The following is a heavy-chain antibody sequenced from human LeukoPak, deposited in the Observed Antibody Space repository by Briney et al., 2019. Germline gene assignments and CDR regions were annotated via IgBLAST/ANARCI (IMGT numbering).Heavy chain of an antibody. Sequence: TLSLTCAVSGGSISSGGYSWSWIRQPPGKGLEWIGYIYHSGSTYYNPSLKSRVTISVDRSKNQFSLKLSSVTAADTAVYYCARGLESVDWYFDLWGRGTLVTVSS. V-gene: IGHV4-30-2*01. J-gene: IGHJ2*01. CDR2: IYHSGST. CDR1: GGSISSGGYS. CDR3: ARGLESVDWYFDL.